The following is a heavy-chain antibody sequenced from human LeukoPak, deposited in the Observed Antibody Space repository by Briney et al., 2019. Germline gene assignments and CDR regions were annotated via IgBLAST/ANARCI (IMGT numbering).Heavy chain of an antibody. CDR2: ISGSGGST. CDR3: ARVRWGGLYYFDY. J-gene: IGHJ4*02. V-gene: IGHV3-23*01. D-gene: IGHD3-16*01. Sequence: GGSLRLSCAASGFTFSSYAMSWVRQAPGKGLEWVSAISGSGGSTNYADSVKGRFTISRDNAKNTLYLQMNSLRAEDTAVYYCARVRWGGLYYFDYWGQGTLVTVSS. CDR1: GFTFSSYA.